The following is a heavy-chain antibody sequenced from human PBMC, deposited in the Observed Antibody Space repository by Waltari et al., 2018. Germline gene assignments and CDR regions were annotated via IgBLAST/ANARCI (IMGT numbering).Heavy chain of an antibody. V-gene: IGHV4-59*11. Sequence: QVQLQESGPGLVKPSETLSLTCTVSGGSISSHYWSWIRQPPGKGLEWIGYIYYSGSTNDNPSLKRRVTISVDTSKNQFSLKLSSVTAADTAVYYCARDRGIFDYWGQGTLVTVSS. CDR1: GGSISSHY. CDR3: ARDRGIFDY. J-gene: IGHJ4*02. CDR2: IYYSGST. D-gene: IGHD3-10*01.